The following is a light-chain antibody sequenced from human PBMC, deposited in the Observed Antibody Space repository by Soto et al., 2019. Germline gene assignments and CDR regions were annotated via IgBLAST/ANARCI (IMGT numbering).Light chain of an antibody. J-gene: IGLJ2*01. V-gene: IGLV1-40*01. CDR3: LAYGSRLSGVV. CDR2: GNS. CDR1: SSNIGAGYD. Sequence: QSVLTQPPSVSGAPGQRVTISCTGSSSNIGAGYDVHWYQQLPGTAPKLLIYGNSNRPSGVPDRFSGSTSGTSASLAITGLRAEDEAAYSCLAYGSRLSGVVFGGGTKLTVL.